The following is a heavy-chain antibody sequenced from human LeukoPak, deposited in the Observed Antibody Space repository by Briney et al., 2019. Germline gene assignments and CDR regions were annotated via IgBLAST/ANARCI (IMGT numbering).Heavy chain of an antibody. V-gene: IGHV5-10-1*01. D-gene: IGHD3-22*01. CDR1: GDSFTSYW. CDR3: ARHSYYYDSSGYHN. Sequence: GESLKISCKGSGDSFTSYWISWVRQMPGKGMERMGRIDPSDSYTNYSPSFQGHVTISADKSISTAYLQWSSLKASDTAMYYCARHSYYYDSSGYHNWGQGTLVTVSS. J-gene: IGHJ4*02. CDR2: IDPSDSYT.